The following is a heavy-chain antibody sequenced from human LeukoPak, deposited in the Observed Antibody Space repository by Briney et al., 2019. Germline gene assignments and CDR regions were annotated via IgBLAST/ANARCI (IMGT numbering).Heavy chain of an antibody. J-gene: IGHJ6*02. CDR1: GYTFTSYG. CDR3: ARGGSYLGRYYYYYGMDV. V-gene: IGHV1-18*01. D-gene: IGHD1-26*01. Sequence: ASVKVSCKASGYTFTSYGISWVRQAPGQGLEWMGWISAYNGSTNYAQKLQGRVTMTTDTSTSTAYMELRSLRSDDTAVYYCARGGSYLGRYYYYYGMDVWGQGTTVTVSS. CDR2: ISAYNGST.